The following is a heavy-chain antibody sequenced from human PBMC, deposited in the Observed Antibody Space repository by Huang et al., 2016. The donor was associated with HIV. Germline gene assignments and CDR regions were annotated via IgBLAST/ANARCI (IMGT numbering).Heavy chain of an antibody. D-gene: IGHD1-26*01. J-gene: IGHJ4*02. Sequence: EVQPVESGGGLIKPGGSLRFSCAASGFTVSSNYMSWVRQAPGKGLECVSVIYSDDSTYFADSVKGRFTISRDNSKNTLYLQMNSLRAEDTAVYYCAAQWELRGGVAFWGQGTLVTVSS. V-gene: IGHV3-53*01. CDR1: GFTVSSNY. CDR3: AAQWELRGGVAF. CDR2: IYSDDST.